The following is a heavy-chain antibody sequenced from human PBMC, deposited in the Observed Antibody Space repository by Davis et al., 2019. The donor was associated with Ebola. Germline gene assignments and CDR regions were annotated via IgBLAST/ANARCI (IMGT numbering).Heavy chain of an antibody. CDR3: ARDRYNWNDFDY. Sequence: AASVKVSCKASGYTFTSYGISWVRQAPGQGLEWMGWISAYNGNTNYAQKLQGRVTMTTDTSTSTAYMELRSLRSDDTAVYYCARDRYNWNDFDYWGQGVLVTVSS. J-gene: IGHJ4*02. CDR1: GYTFTSYG. D-gene: IGHD1-20*01. V-gene: IGHV1-18*01. CDR2: ISAYNGNT.